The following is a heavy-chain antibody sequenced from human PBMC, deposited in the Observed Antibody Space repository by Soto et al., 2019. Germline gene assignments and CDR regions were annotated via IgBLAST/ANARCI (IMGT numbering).Heavy chain of an antibody. CDR2: ISYDGSNK. J-gene: IGHJ4*02. V-gene: IGHV3-30*18. Sequence: QVQLVESGGGVVQPGRSLRLSCAASGFTFSSYGMHWVRQAPGKGLEWVAVISYDGSNKYYADSVKGRFTISRDNSKNPRYQQMNSLRAEDTAVYYCAKDRLDGHAPGYWGQGTLVTVSS. CDR1: GFTFSSYG. D-gene: IGHD6-19*01. CDR3: AKDRLDGHAPGY.